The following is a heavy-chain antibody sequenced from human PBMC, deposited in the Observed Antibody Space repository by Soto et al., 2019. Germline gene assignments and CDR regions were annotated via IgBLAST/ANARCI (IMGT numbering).Heavy chain of an antibody. J-gene: IGHJ5*02. CDR2: ISHDGGEK. Sequence: QVHLVESGGCVVQPGRSLRLSCAASGFTFSTTGMHWVRQAPGKGLEWVAMISHDGGEKFYTDSVKGRFTISRDTSKNTLYLQMDSLKHEDTAIYHCAKDLYGAGWYNYFDPWGQGTQVTVSS. V-gene: IGHV3-30*18. D-gene: IGHD6-19*01. CDR3: AKDLYGAGWYNYFDP. CDR1: GFTFSTTG.